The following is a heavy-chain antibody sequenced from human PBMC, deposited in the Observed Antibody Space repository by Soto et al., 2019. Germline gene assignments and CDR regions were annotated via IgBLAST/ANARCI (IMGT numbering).Heavy chain of an antibody. CDR3: ARSAGAVRSWYWYFDL. CDR2: INHSGRT. CDR1: GGSFSDYY. J-gene: IGHJ2*01. Sequence: QVQIRQWGAGLLKPSETLSLTCAVYGGSFSDYYWSWIRQPPGKGLEWIGEINHSGRTNYNPSLKSRVTTSGDTSKNQFSLKLSSVTAADTAVYYCARSAGAVRSWYWYFDLWGRGTLVTVSS. V-gene: IGHV4-34*01. D-gene: IGHD1-26*01.